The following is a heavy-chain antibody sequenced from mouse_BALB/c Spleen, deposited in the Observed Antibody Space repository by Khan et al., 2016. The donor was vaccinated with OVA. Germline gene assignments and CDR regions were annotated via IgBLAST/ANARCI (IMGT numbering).Heavy chain of an antibody. V-gene: IGHV3-5*02. CDR1: GISITTGNYR. D-gene: IGHD1-1*02. CDR3: ARDSGGFASYYFDY. J-gene: IGHJ2*01. CDR2: IYYSGTI. Sequence: EVQLQESGPGLVKPSQTVSLTCTVTGISITTGNYRWSWIRQFPGNKLEWIGYIYYSGTITYNPSLTSRTTITRDTSKNQFFLEMNSLTAEDTATYYCARDSGGFASYYFDYWGQGTTLTVSS.